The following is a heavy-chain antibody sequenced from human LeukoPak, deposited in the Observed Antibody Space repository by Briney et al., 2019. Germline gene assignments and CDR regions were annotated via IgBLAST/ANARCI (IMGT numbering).Heavy chain of an antibody. CDR2: ISYDGSNR. D-gene: IGHD1-26*01. Sequence: GGSLRLSCAASGFTFSSYGMHWVRQAPGKGLEWVAVISYDGSNRYYADSVKGRFTISRDTSKNTLYLQMNSLRAEDTAVYYCARVRWELSFRFDPWGQGTLVTVSS. J-gene: IGHJ5*02. CDR3: ARVRWELSFRFDP. V-gene: IGHV3-30*03. CDR1: GFTFSSYG.